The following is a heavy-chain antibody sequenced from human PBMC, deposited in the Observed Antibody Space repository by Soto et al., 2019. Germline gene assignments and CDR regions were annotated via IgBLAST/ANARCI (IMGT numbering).Heavy chain of an antibody. V-gene: IGHV3-7*01. CDR3: ARGYTVFGEFTRYHFDY. CDR1: GLTISSYW. D-gene: IGHD3-3*01. CDR2: IQQDGSAK. Sequence: PGGSLRLSCAASGLTISSYWMSWVRQAPGKGLGWVANIQQDGSAKYYADSVKGRFTISRDNAKNSLHLQMNSLRAEDTAVYYCARGYTVFGEFTRYHFDYWGQGIQVTVSS. J-gene: IGHJ4*02.